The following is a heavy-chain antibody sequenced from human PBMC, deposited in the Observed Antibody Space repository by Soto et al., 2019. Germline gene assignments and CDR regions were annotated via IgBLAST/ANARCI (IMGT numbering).Heavy chain of an antibody. CDR3: AKDLIFGVVHGYYFDH. CDR2: ISYDGSNK. Sequence: QVQLVESGGGVVKPGRSLRLSCAASGFTFSSYGMHWVRQAPGKGLEWVAVISYDGSNKYYADSVKGRFTISRDNSKNTLYLQMNSLRAEDTAVYYCAKDLIFGVVHGYYFDHWGQGTLVTVSS. CDR1: GFTFSSYG. D-gene: IGHD3-3*01. J-gene: IGHJ4*02. V-gene: IGHV3-30*18.